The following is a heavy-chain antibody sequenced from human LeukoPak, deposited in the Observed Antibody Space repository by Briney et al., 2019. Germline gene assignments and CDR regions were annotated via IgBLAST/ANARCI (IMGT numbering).Heavy chain of an antibody. CDR3: AREGQQLATDY. CDR1: GFTFSSYA. J-gene: IGHJ4*02. CDR2: ISYDGSNK. Sequence: PGGSLRLSCAASGFTFSSYAMHWVCQAPGKGLEWVAVISYDGSNKYYADSVKGRFTISRDNSKNTLYLQMNSLRAEDTAVYYCAREGQQLATDYWGQGTLVTVSS. V-gene: IGHV3-30-3*01. D-gene: IGHD6-13*01.